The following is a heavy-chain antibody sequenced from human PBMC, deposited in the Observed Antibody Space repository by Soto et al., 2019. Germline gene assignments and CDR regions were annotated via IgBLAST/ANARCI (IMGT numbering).Heavy chain of an antibody. D-gene: IGHD5-12*01. CDR2: IYSGGST. CDR3: ARDLGYGYFDY. Sequence: PGGSLRLSCAASGFTVSSNYMSWVRQAPGKGLEWVSVIYSGGSTYYADSVKGTFTISRDNSKNTLYLQMNSLRAEDTAVYYCARDLGYGYFDYWGQGTLVTVSS. J-gene: IGHJ4*02. V-gene: IGHV3-66*01. CDR1: GFTVSSNY.